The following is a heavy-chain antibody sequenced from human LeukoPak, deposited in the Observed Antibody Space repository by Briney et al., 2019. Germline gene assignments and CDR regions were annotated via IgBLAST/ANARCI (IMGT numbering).Heavy chain of an antibody. Sequence: SVKVSCKASGGTFSSYAISWVRQPPGQGLEWMGGIIPIFGTANYAQKFQGRVTITPDESTSTAYMELSSLRSEDTAVYYCARIVTHDYGDLDYWGQGTLVTVSS. CDR2: IIPIFGTA. CDR3: ARIVTHDYGDLDY. CDR1: GGTFSSYA. J-gene: IGHJ4*02. V-gene: IGHV1-69*01. D-gene: IGHD4-17*01.